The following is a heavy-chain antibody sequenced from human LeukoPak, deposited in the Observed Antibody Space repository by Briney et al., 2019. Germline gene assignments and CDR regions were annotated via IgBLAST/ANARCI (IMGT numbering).Heavy chain of an antibody. CDR1: GGTFSSYT. Sequence: ASVKVSCKASGGTFSSYTISWVRQAPEQGLEWMGRIIPILGIANYAQKFQGRVTITADKSTSTAYMELSSLRSEDTAVYYCARDSAYSSGPDYWGQGTLVTVSS. V-gene: IGHV1-69*04. J-gene: IGHJ4*02. CDR3: ARDSAYSSGPDY. CDR2: IIPILGIA. D-gene: IGHD6-19*01.